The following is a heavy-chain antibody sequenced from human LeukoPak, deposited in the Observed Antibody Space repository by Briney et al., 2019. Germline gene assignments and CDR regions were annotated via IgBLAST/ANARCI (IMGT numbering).Heavy chain of an antibody. CDR1: GFXVSSNY. CDR3: ARVSIAAHDY. V-gene: IGHV3-66*01. J-gene: IGHJ4*02. Sequence: PGGSLRLSCGASGFXVSSNYMSWVRQAPGKGLEWVSVIYSGGSTYYADSVKGRFTISRDNSKNTLYLQMNSLRAEDTAVYYCARVSIAAHDYWGQGTLVTVSS. D-gene: IGHD6-6*01. CDR2: IYSGGST.